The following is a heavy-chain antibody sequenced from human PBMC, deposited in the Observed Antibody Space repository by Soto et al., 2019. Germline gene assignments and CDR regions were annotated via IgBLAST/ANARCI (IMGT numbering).Heavy chain of an antibody. CDR3: ARVRERLIPGY. CDR2: INAGNGNT. Sequence: ASVKVSCTASGYTFTSYAMHWVRQAPGQRLEWMGWINAGNGNTKYSQKFQGRVTITRDTSASTAYMELSSLRSEDTAVYYCARVRERLIPGYWGQGTLVTVSS. CDR1: GYTFTSYA. D-gene: IGHD2-2*02. J-gene: IGHJ4*02. V-gene: IGHV1-3*01.